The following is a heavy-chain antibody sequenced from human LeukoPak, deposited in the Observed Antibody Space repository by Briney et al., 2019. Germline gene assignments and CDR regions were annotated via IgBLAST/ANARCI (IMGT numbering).Heavy chain of an antibody. D-gene: IGHD3-10*01. J-gene: IGHJ4*02. Sequence: PGGSLRLSCAASGFTSSSYAMSWVRQAPGKGLEWVSAISASGGSTYYADSVKGRFTISRDNSKNTLYLQMNSLRAEDTAVYYCAKVIWFGELFFDYWGQGTLVTVSS. V-gene: IGHV3-23*01. CDR3: AKVIWFGELFFDY. CDR1: GFTSSSYA. CDR2: ISASGGST.